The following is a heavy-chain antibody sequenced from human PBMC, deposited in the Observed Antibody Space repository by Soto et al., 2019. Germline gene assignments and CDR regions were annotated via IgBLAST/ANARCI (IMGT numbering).Heavy chain of an antibody. CDR2: ISYSGST. V-gene: IGHV4-31*03. CDR1: GGSISSGGYY. Sequence: QVQLQESGPGLVKPSQTLSLTCTVSGGSISSGGYYWSWIRQHPGTGLEWIGYISYSGSTYYNPSLTSRVTISVATSTIQFSLLLNSLTAADTAVYYCARGVLHWGQGTLVTVSS. J-gene: IGHJ4*01. CDR3: ARGVLH.